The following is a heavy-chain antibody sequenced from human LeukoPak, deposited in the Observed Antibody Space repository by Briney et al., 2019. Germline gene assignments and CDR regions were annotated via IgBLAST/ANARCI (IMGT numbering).Heavy chain of an antibody. CDR3: ARRSHDYDFWSGYYYYFDY. CDR2: ISAYNGNT. V-gene: IGHV1-18*01. Sequence: ASVKVSCKASGYTFTSYGISWVRQAPGQGLEWMGWISAYNGNTNYAQKLQGRVTMTTDTSTSTAYMELRSLGSDDTAVYYCARRSHDYDFWSGYYYYFDYWGQGTLVTVSS. CDR1: GYTFTSYG. D-gene: IGHD3-3*01. J-gene: IGHJ4*02.